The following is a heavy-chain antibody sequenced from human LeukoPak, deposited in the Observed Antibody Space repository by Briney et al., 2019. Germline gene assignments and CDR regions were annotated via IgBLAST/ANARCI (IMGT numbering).Heavy chain of an antibody. CDR3: ASSQIQEENWFDP. Sequence: PSETLSLTCTVSGGSISSGGYYWSWIRQPPGKGLEWIGYIYHSGSTYYNPSLKSRVTISVDRSKNQFSLKLSSVTAADTAVYYCASSQIQEENWFDPWGQGTLVTVSS. CDR2: IYHSGST. J-gene: IGHJ5*02. V-gene: IGHV4-30-2*01. CDR1: GGSISSGGYY. D-gene: IGHD1-1*01.